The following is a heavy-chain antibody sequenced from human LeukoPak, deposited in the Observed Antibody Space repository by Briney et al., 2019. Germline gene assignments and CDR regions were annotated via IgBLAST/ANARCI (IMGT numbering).Heavy chain of an antibody. J-gene: IGHJ3*02. CDR1: GGSISSYY. CDR2: IYYSGST. CDR3: ARGSLRWSDPRGAFDI. Sequence: SETLSLTCTVSGGSISSYYWSWIRQPPGKGLEWIGYIYYSGSTNYNPSLKSRVTISVDTSKNQFSLKLSSVTAADTAVYYCARGSLRWSDPRGAFDIWGQGTMVTVSS. D-gene: IGHD4-23*01. V-gene: IGHV4-59*08.